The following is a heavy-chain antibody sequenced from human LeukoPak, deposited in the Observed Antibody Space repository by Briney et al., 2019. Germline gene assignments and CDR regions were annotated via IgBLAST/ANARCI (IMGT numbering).Heavy chain of an antibody. J-gene: IGHJ4*02. V-gene: IGHV3-30*02. D-gene: IGHD4/OR15-4a*01. CDR2: VRYDGSNK. Sequence: GGSLRLSCVASGFTFSSYGMHWVRRAPGKGLEWVAFVRYDGSNKYCLDSVKGQFTISRDNSKNTLYLQMNSLRPEDTAAYYCARGSAMVNDYWGQGTLVTVSS. CDR3: ARGSAMVNDY. CDR1: GFTFSSYG.